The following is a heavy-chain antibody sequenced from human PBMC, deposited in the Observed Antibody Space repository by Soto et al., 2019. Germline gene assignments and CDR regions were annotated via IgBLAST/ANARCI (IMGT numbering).Heavy chain of an antibody. CDR2: IWYDGSNK. V-gene: IGHV3-33*01. CDR3: ARTGIGPSKYCSSTSCFPHDHYYYYYYMDV. CDR1: GFTFSSYG. D-gene: IGHD2-2*01. Sequence: QVQLVESGGGVVQPGRSLRLSCAASGFTFSSYGMHWVRQAPGKGLEWVAVIWYDGSNKYYADSVKGRFTISRDNSKNTLYLQMNSLRAEDTAVYYCARTGIGPSKYCSSTSCFPHDHYYYYYYMDVWGKGTTVTVSS. J-gene: IGHJ6*03.